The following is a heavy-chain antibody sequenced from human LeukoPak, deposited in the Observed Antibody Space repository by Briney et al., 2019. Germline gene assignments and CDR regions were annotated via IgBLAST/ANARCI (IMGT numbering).Heavy chain of an antibody. CDR1: GFTFSDYW. V-gene: IGHV3-74*01. D-gene: IGHD2-15*01. J-gene: IGHJ6*03. CDR2: INSDGSST. Sequence: PGGSLRLSCAASGFTFSDYWMHWVRQAPGKGLVWVSYINSDGSSTSYADSVKGRFTISRDNAKNTLYLQMNSLRAEDTAVYYCARDRGGGHMDVWGKGTTVTISS. CDR3: ARDRGGGHMDV.